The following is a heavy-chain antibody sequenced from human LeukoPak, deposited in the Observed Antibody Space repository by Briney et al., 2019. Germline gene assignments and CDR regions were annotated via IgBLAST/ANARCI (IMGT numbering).Heavy chain of an antibody. V-gene: IGHV3-53*05. D-gene: IGHD1-26*01. CDR1: GFTVSSNY. CDR2: IYSGGST. CDR3: ARGVIVGATGVDY. J-gene: IGHJ4*02. Sequence: PGGSLRLSCAASGFTVSSNYMSWVRQAPGKGLEWVSVIYSGGSTYYADSVKGRFTISRDNSKNARYLQMGSLRAEDMAVYYCARGVIVGATGVDYWGQGTLVTVSS.